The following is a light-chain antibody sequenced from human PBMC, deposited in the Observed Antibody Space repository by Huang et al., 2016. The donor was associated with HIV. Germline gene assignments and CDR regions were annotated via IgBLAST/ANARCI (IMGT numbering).Light chain of an antibody. J-gene: IGKJ2*01. CDR1: QNVNNN. V-gene: IGKV3-15*01. CDR3: QQYNT. CDR2: GAS. Sequence: MLLTQSPATLSVSPGERVTLSCRASQNVNNNLDWYQHKLGQTPRLLIYGASTRANDIPARFSATGSGTEFTLTISSRQSEDFAIYYCQQYNTFGQGTKLEIK.